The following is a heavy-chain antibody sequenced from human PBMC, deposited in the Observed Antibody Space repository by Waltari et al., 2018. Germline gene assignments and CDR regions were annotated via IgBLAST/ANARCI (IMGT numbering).Heavy chain of an antibody. J-gene: IGHJ4*02. V-gene: IGHV3-23*01. D-gene: IGHD3-3*01. CDR3: AKDHDFWSGYPCN. CDR2: ISGSGGST. CDR1: GFTFSSYA. Sequence: EVQLLESGGGLVQPGGSLRLSCEDSGFTFSSYAMSWVRQAPGKGMEWVSAISGSGGSTYYADSVKGRFTISRDNSNNSLYLQMNSLRSEDTAVYYCAKDHDFWSGYPCNGGQGPLVTVSS.